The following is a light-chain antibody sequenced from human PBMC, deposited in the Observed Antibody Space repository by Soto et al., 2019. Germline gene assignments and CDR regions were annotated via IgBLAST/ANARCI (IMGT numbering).Light chain of an antibody. CDR3: TSYTSSSTLEV. J-gene: IGLJ2*01. CDR2: DVS. Sequence: QSALTQPASVSGSPGQSITISCTGTSSDVGGYNYVSWYQQHPGKAPKLMIYDVSYRPSGVSNRFSGSKSGNTASLTISGLQADEEADYYCTSYTSSSTLEVFGGGTKLTVL. V-gene: IGLV2-14*01. CDR1: SSDVGGYNY.